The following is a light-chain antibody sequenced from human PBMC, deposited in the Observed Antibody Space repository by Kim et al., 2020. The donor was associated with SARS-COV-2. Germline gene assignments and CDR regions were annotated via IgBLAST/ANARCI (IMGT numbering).Light chain of an antibody. J-gene: IGLJ1*01. Sequence: CVENNMGSKKWRLNQQKAGPSPVLDISHDSDRHSEIPDRFSGSNSGNTATLTISRVEAGDEADYYCQVWDGSTDHDVFGTGTKVTVL. V-gene: IGLV3-21*04. CDR2: HDS. CDR1: NMGSKK. CDR3: QVWDGSTDHDV.